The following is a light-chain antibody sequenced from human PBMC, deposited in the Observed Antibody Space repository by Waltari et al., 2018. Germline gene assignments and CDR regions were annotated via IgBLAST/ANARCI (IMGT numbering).Light chain of an antibody. CDR2: AAS. CDR1: QRSRSW. J-gene: IGKJ3*01. Sequence: DLQLTQSPPSVSASVGDRDTITSRASQRSRSWLAWYQQKPGKAPKLLIYAASSLQSGVPSRFSGSGSGTDFTLTISSLQPEDFATYYCQQANSFSFTFGPGTKVDIK. CDR3: QQANSFSFT. V-gene: IGKV1-12*01.